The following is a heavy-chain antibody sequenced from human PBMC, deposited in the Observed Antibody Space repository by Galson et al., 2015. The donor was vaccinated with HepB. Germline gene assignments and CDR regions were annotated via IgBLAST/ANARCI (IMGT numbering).Heavy chain of an antibody. Sequence: SVKVSCKASGYTFTSYGISWVRQAPGQGPEWMGRINPKSGGTNYAQKFQGRVTMTRDTSISTAYMELSRLRSDDTAVYYCVRGGPLWYGELNAFDIWGQGTMVTVSS. V-gene: IGHV1-2*06. CDR1: GYTFTSYG. CDR2: INPKSGGT. J-gene: IGHJ3*02. D-gene: IGHD3-10*01. CDR3: VRGGPLWYGELNAFDI.